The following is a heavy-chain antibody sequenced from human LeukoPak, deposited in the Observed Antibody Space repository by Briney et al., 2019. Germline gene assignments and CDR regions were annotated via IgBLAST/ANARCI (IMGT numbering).Heavy chain of an antibody. J-gene: IGHJ6*03. V-gene: IGHV3-21*01. CDR3: ARGCGGDCYYYMDV. CDR2: ISSSRSNI. Sequence: PGGSLRLSCAASGFTFSRYSMNWVRQAPGKGMEWISSISSSRSNIYSADSVGGRFTISRDNAKNSLYLQMNSLRAEDTAVYYCARGCGGDCYYYMDVWGKGTTVIVSS. CDR1: GFTFSRYS. D-gene: IGHD2-21*01.